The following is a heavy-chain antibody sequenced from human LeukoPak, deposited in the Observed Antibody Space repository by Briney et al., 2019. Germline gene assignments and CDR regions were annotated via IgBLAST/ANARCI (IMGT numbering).Heavy chain of an antibody. CDR3: ARDLQGREDTAVGDY. D-gene: IGHD5-18*01. CDR1: GFTFSSYA. J-gene: IGHJ4*02. CDR2: ISGSGDST. Sequence: PGGSLRLSCAASGFTFSSYAMSWVRQAPGEGLEWVSVISGSGDSTLYADSVKGRFTVSRDNSKNTLYLQMNSLRAEDTAVYYCARDLQGREDTAVGDYWGQGTRVIVSS. V-gene: IGHV3-23*01.